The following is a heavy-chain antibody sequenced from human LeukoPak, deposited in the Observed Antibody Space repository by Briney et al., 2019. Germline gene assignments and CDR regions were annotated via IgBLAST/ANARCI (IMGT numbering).Heavy chain of an antibody. Sequence: ASVKVSCKASGYTFTSYGISWVRQAPGQGLEWMGWISAYNGNTNYAQRLQDRVTMTTDTSTSTAYMELRSLRSDDTAMYYCAREGIRIAAAGTIDYWGQGTLVTVSS. CDR1: GYTFTSYG. D-gene: IGHD6-13*01. J-gene: IGHJ4*02. CDR2: ISAYNGNT. V-gene: IGHV1-18*01. CDR3: AREGIRIAAAGTIDY.